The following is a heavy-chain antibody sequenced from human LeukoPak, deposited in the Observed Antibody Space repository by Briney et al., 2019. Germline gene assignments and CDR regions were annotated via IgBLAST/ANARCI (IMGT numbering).Heavy chain of an antibody. Sequence: SETLSLTCTVSGDSISSGSYLWNWIRQPAGKGLEWIGRIYISGSTNYNPSLKSRVTISADTSKNQFSLKLSSVTAADTAVYYCAIENRYRNSTRRLLDPWRQGTLVTVSS. CDR3: AIENRYRNSTRRLLDP. J-gene: IGHJ5*02. V-gene: IGHV4-61*02. D-gene: IGHD2-2*01. CDR1: GDSISSGSYL. CDR2: IYISGST.